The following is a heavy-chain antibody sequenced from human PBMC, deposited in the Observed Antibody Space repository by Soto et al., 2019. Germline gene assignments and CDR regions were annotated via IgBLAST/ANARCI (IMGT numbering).Heavy chain of an antibody. D-gene: IGHD2-2*01. CDR3: ARRLYCSSTSCETLYWYFDL. CDR1: GSTFSDHY. CDR2: TRNKANSYTT. V-gene: IGHV3-72*01. Sequence: GGSLRLSCAASGSTFSDHYMDWVRQAPGKGLEWVGRTRNKANSYTTEYAASVKGRFTISRDDSKNSLYLQMNSLKTEDTAVYYCARRLYCSSTSCETLYWYFDLWGRGTLVTVSS. J-gene: IGHJ2*01.